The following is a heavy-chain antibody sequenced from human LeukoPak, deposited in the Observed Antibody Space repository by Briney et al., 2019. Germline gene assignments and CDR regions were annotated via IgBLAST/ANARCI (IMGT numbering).Heavy chain of an antibody. D-gene: IGHD4-17*01. CDR3: TPGGTVTFDY. Sequence: GGSLRLSCAASRFTFSNAWMSWIRQAPGKGLEWVGRIKSKTDGGTTDYAARVKGRFTISRDDSKNTLYLQMNSLKTEDTAVYYCTPGGTVTFDYWGQGTLVTVSS. CDR2: IKSKTDGGTT. V-gene: IGHV3-15*01. J-gene: IGHJ4*02. CDR1: RFTFSNAW.